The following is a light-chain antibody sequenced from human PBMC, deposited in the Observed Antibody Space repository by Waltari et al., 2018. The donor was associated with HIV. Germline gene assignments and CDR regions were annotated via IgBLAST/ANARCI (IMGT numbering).Light chain of an antibody. J-gene: IGKJ1*01. CDR1: ESIRNY. CDR2: GVS. Sequence: IQMTQSPSSLSASVGDSVTITCRASESIRNYLSWYQQKAGKAPKLLIYGVSSLQSGVPSRFSGSGSGTDFTLTISSLQPEDFATYYCQQSYSIPLFGQGTKVEIK. CDR3: QQSYSIPL. V-gene: IGKV1-39*01.